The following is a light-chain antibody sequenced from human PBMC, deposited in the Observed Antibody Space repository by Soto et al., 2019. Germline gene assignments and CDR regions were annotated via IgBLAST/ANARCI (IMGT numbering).Light chain of an antibody. CDR3: VLYMGRGISV. CDR1: SGSVSTNYY. V-gene: IGLV8-61*01. Sequence: QTVVTQEPSFSVSPGGTVTLTCGLSSGSVSTNYYPSWYQQTPGQTPRTLVYNTNIRSSGVPDRFSGSILGNKAALTITGAQADDESDYYCVLYMGRGISVFGGGTKVTVL. J-gene: IGLJ2*01. CDR2: NTN.